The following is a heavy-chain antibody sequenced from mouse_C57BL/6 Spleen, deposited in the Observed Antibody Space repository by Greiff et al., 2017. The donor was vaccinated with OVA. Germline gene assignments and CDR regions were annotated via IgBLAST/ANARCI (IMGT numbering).Heavy chain of an antibody. J-gene: IGHJ3*01. D-gene: IGHD2-4*01. CDR3: AREGDYDDGVRAWFAY. CDR2: INYDGSST. Sequence: EVQRVESEGGLVQPGSSMKLSCTASGFTFGDYYMAWVRQVPEKGLEWVANINYDGSSTYYLDSLKSRFIISRDNAKNILYLQMSSLKSEDTATYYCAREGDYDDGVRAWFAYWGQGTLVTVSA. CDR1: GFTFGDYY. V-gene: IGHV5-16*01.